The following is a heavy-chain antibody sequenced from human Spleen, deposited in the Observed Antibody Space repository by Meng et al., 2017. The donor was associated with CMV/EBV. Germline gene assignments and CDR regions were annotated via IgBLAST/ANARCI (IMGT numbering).Heavy chain of an antibody. J-gene: IGHJ6*02. Sequence: GESLKISCEASGFTFSNYWMTWVRQAPGKGLEWVANIKEDGTEEYYVGSVKGRFTISRDNAKHSLYLQMNSLRTEDMALYYCAKAGSAGSGINGMDVWGQGTTVTVSS. CDR2: IKEDGTEE. CDR1: GFTFSNYW. D-gene: IGHD3-10*01. CDR3: AKAGSAGSGINGMDV. V-gene: IGHV3-7*03.